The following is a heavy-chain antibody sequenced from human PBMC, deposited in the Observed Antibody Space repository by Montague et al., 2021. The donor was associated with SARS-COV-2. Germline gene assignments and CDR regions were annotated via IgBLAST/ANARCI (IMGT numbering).Heavy chain of an antibody. Sequence: SETLSLTCAVHGTSFSGYYWNWIRQPPGKGLEWIGEINHGGSTKYSPSLKSRLTISADTSKTQFSLKLTSVSAADPAFYYCARLSDGVAPSPILGVGPYYSYYYIDVWGRGTTVTVSS. D-gene: IGHD3-10*01. CDR3: ARLSDGVAPSPILGVGPYYSYYYIDV. J-gene: IGHJ6*03. CDR1: GTSFSGYY. V-gene: IGHV4-34*01. CDR2: INHGGST.